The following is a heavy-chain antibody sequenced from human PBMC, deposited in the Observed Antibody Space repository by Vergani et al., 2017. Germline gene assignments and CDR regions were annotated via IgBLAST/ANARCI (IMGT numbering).Heavy chain of an antibody. D-gene: IGHD2-2*01. Sequence: EVQLLESGGGLVQPGGSLRLSCEASGFSFPGYAMSWVRQAPGKGLEWVSSVSGSSATPYYADSVKGRFIISRDNSKNSLYLQMNSLRAEDTAVYYCARPPVAYCSSTSCYPDYWGQGTLVTVSS. CDR2: VSGSSATP. J-gene: IGHJ4*02. CDR1: GFSFPGYA. CDR3: ARPPVAYCSSTSCYPDY. V-gene: IGHV3-23*01.